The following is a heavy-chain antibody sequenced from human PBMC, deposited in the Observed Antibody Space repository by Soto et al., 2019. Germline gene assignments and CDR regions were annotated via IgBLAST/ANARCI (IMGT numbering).Heavy chain of an antibody. CDR2: IKQDGSEK. Sequence: GGSPRLSCAASGFTFSSYWMSWVRQAPGKGLEWVANIKQDGSEKYYVDSVKGRFTISRDNAKNSLYLQMNSLRAEDTAVYYCARDRAGDAFDIWGQGTMVTVSS. D-gene: IGHD3-10*01. J-gene: IGHJ3*02. CDR1: GFTFSSYW. V-gene: IGHV3-7*01. CDR3: ARDRAGDAFDI.